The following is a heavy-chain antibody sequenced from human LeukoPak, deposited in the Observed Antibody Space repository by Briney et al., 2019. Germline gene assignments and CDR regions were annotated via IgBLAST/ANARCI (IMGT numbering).Heavy chain of an antibody. CDR1: GYSFTTYG. V-gene: IGHV1-18*01. Sequence: ASVKVSCKASGYSFTTYGITWLRQAPGQGLERVGWINTRGNHALYVQNFLGRVTLTIDTSTSTAYMDLRSLRSDDTAVYYCARDVTVIGVDGQGTSFDIWGQGTVVTVSS. J-gene: IGHJ3*02. CDR2: INTRGNHA. D-gene: IGHD2-21*01. CDR3: ARDVTVIGVDGQGTSFDI.